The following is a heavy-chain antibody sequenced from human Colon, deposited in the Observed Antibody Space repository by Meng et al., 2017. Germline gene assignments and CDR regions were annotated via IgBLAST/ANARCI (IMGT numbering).Heavy chain of an antibody. CDR2: ISKDGNK. J-gene: IGHJ4*02. Sequence: QGQLGEAGGGVVQPGRSLRLSCAASGFTFSNYPMHWVRQAPGKGLEWVAVISKDGNKYYANSVKGRFTISRDNSKNTLYLQMDSLSAEDTAVYYCARDGPTVTTGDFDFWGQGTLVTVSS. CDR3: ARDGPTVTTGDFDF. CDR1: GFTFSNYP. V-gene: IGHV3-30*01. D-gene: IGHD4-17*01.